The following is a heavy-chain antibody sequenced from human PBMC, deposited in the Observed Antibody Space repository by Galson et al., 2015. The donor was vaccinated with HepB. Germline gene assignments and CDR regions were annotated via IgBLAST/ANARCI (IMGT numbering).Heavy chain of an antibody. J-gene: IGHJ3*02. Sequence: SLRLSCAASGFTFSDYYTSWIRQAPGKGLEWVSYISSSSRNTNYADSVKGRFTMTRDTYTTTVYMELRRLTFDDTAVYYCARDLSDFEEWDIRTHAFDIWGQGTMVTVSS. D-gene: IGHD1-26*01. V-gene: IGHV3-11*05. CDR1: GFTFSDYY. CDR2: ISSSSRNT. CDR3: ARDLSDFEEWDIRTHAFDI.